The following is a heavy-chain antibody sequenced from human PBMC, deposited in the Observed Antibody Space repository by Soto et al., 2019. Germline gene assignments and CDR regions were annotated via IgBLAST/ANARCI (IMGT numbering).Heavy chain of an antibody. J-gene: IGHJ5*02. CDR3: ARDLQLGMGGLDP. D-gene: IGHD7-27*01. CDR1: GFTFSTYD. CDR2: MSYDGSSK. V-gene: IGHV3-33*01. Sequence: GGSLRLSCAASGFTFSTYDMHWVRQAPGKGLEWVAVMSYDGSSKYYADSVKGRFTISRDNSKNTLYLQMNSLRAEDTAVYYCARDLQLGMGGLDPWGQGTLVTVSS.